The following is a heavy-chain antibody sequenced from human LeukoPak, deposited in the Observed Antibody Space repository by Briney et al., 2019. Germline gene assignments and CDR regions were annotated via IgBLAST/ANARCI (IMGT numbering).Heavy chain of an antibody. CDR1: GYSFATKW. J-gene: IGHJ4*02. D-gene: IGHD5-18*01. Sequence: GESLKISCKGSGYSFATKWIAWVRQMPGKGLEWVGIIWPGDSNAIYSPSLQGQVSVSVDKSINTAYLQWSGLKASDTAMYYCARLGYSYGYRDYWGQGTLVTVSS. CDR3: ARLGYSYGYRDY. V-gene: IGHV5-51*01. CDR2: IWPGDSNA.